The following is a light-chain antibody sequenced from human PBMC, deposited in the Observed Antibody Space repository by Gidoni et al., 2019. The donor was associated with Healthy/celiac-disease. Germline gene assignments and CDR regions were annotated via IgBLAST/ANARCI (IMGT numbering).Light chain of an antibody. CDR3: PQRSNWPT. CDR1: QSVSSY. Sequence: EIVLTQSPATLSLSPGERATLSCRASQSVSSYLAWYQQKPGQAPRLLIYDASNRATGIPARFSGSGSGTDFTLTISSLEPEDFAVYYCPQRSNWPTFXGXTKVEIK. V-gene: IGKV3-11*01. J-gene: IGKJ4*01. CDR2: DAS.